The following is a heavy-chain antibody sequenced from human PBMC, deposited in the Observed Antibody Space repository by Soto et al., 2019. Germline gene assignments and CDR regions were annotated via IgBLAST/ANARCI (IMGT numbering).Heavy chain of an antibody. V-gene: IGHV3-30*03. Sequence: QVQLVESGGGVVQPGRSLRLSCVASGFTFSSYGIHWVRQAPGKGLKWVAVISYDGSNKYYSDSVKGRFTISRDNSKNTLYLQMNSLRPEDTAVYYSATDGGSYYMEFYFDHWGQGTLVTVSS. J-gene: IGHJ4*02. CDR2: ISYDGSNK. CDR1: GFTFSSYG. D-gene: IGHD1-26*01. CDR3: ATDGGSYYMEFYFDH.